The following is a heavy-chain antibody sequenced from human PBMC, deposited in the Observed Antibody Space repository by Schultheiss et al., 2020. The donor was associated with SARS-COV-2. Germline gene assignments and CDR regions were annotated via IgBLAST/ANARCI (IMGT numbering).Heavy chain of an antibody. J-gene: IGHJ6*03. CDR1: GVMVSDIY. CDR3: ARVIYYYYYMDV. V-gene: IGHV3-7*01. CDR2: IKQDGSEK. Sequence: GGSLRLSCAASGVMVSDIYMNWVRQAPGKGLEWVANIKQDGSEKYYVDSVKGRFTISRDNAKNSLYLQMNSLRAEDTAVYYCARVIYYYYYMDVWGKGTTVTVSS.